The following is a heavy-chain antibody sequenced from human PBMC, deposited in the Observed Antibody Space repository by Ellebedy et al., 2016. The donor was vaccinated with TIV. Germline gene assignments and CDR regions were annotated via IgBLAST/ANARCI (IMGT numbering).Heavy chain of an antibody. V-gene: IGHV1-24*01. J-gene: IGHJ4*02. CDR2: FDPGDEET. CDR3: ATRITAYYDILTGYGGSFDY. D-gene: IGHD3-9*01. Sequence: AASVKVSCKVSGYTLTELSMYWVRQTPGEGLEWMGSFDPGDEETIYAQKFQGRVTMTEDTSTDTAYMELSSPRSEDTAVYYCATRITAYYDILTGYGGSFDYWGQGTLVTVSS. CDR1: GYTLTELS.